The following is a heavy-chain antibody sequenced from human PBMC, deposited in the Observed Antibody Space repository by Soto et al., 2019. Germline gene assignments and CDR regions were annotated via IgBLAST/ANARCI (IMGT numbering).Heavy chain of an antibody. CDR1: GGSINSYY. D-gene: IGHD3-16*01. V-gene: IGHV4-4*07. CDR2: IYSSGST. Sequence: ETLSLTCTLSGGSINSYYWNWIRQPAGKGLEWIGRIYSSGSTDYNPSLKSRVTMSIDMSKNQFSLRLSSVTAADTAVYYCVSKGGYGDYWGLGTLVTVSS. CDR3: VSKGGYGDY. J-gene: IGHJ4*02.